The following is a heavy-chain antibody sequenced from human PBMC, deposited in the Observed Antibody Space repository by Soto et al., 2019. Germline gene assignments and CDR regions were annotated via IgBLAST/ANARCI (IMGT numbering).Heavy chain of an antibody. CDR2: IQQDGSEK. CDR1: GFTFSNYW. CDR3: ARGPQYYCSSSSCSFDS. J-gene: IGHJ4*02. V-gene: IGHV3-7*03. Sequence: GGSLRLSWAASGFTFSNYWMSWVRQAPGKGLEWVANIQQDGSEKYDVDSVNGRFTISRDKAKSTLYLQKNSLRVEDTAVYYCARGPQYYCSSSSCSFDSWGQGTRVTVSS. D-gene: IGHD2-2*01.